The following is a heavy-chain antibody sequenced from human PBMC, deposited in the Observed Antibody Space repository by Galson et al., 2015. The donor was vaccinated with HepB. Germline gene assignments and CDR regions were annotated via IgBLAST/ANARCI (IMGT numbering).Heavy chain of an antibody. CDR1: GFTFGDYA. D-gene: IGHD2-15*01. CDR2: ISSKISGGTE. J-gene: IGHJ4*02. V-gene: IGHV3-49*03. Sequence: SLRLSCAASGFTFGDYAMSWFRQAPGKGLEWVGFISSKISGGTEEHAAAVKGRSTVSRDDSKSIAYLQMSSLRTGDTAVYYCAREEDCSGTSCHSGWGQGTLVTVSS. CDR3: AREEDCSGTSCHSG.